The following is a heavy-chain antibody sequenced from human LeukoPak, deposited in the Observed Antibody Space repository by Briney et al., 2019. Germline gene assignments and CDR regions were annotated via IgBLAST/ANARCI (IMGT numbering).Heavy chain of an antibody. CDR1: GITLSNYG. V-gene: IGHV3-23*01. CDR3: AKRGVVIRVILVGFHKEAYYFDS. CDR2: ISDSGGRT. Sequence: GGSLRLSCAVSGITLSNYGMSWIRQAPGKGLEWVAGISDSGGRTNYADSVKGRFTISRDNPKNTLYLQMNSLRAEDTAVYFCAKRGVVIRVILVGFHKEAYYFDSWGQGTLVTVSS. J-gene: IGHJ4*02. D-gene: IGHD3-22*01.